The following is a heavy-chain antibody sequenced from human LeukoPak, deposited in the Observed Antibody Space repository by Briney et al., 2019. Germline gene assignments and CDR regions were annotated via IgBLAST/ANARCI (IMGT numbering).Heavy chain of an antibody. J-gene: IGHJ6*02. Sequence: ASVKVSCKASGYTFTSYYMRWVRQAPGQGLEWMGIINPSGGSTSYAQKFQGRVTMTRDTSTSTVYMELSSLRSEDTAVYYCARGGAFGYFDWLLSSYYYGMDVWGQGTTVTVSS. V-gene: IGHV1-46*01. CDR1: GYTFTSYY. D-gene: IGHD3-9*01. CDR2: INPSGGST. CDR3: ARGGAFGYFDWLLSSYYYGMDV.